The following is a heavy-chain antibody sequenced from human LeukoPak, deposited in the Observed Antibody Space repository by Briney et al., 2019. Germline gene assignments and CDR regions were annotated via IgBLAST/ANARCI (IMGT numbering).Heavy chain of an antibody. J-gene: IGHJ6*02. CDR3: ARDFAVTTQRYYYYYGMDV. D-gene: IGHD4-11*01. CDR2: INSNNGNT. V-gene: IGHV1-18*01. Sequence: ASVKVSCKASGYTFTSYGISWVRQAPGQGLEWMGWINSNNGNTNYEQKFQGRVTMTTDTSTSTAYMELRSLRSDDTAVYYCARDFAVTTQRYYYYYGMDVWGQGTTVTVSS. CDR1: GYTFTSYG.